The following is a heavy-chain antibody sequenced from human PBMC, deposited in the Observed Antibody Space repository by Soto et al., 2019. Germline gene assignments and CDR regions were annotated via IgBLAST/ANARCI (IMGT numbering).Heavy chain of an antibody. Sequence: QPVGSLRLSCAASGFTFSSYEMNWVRQAPGKGLEWVSYISSSGSTIYYADSVKGRFTISRDNAKNSLYLQMNSLRAEDTAVYYCAGSTVTTSYWGQGTLVTVSS. CDR2: ISSSGSTI. CDR1: GFTFSSYE. CDR3: AGSTVTTSY. J-gene: IGHJ4*02. V-gene: IGHV3-48*03. D-gene: IGHD4-4*01.